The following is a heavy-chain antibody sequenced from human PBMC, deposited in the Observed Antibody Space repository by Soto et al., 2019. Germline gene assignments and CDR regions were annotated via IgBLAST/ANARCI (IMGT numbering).Heavy chain of an antibody. D-gene: IGHD3-22*01. J-gene: IGHJ4*02. V-gene: IGHV3-33*01. CDR2: IWYDGSNK. CDR3: ARGAYYDSSGTNLVDY. Sequence: SGGSLRLSCAASGFTFSSYGMHWVRQAPGKGLEWVAVIWYDGSNKYYADSVKGRFTISRDNSKNTLYLQMNSLRAEDTAVYYCARGAYYDSSGTNLVDYWGQGTLVTVYS. CDR1: GFTFSSYG.